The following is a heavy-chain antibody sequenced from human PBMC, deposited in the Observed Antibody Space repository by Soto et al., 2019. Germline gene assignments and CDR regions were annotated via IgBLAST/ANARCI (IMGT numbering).Heavy chain of an antibody. CDR3: ATDWFRSGIGVAGSH. CDR1: GFTFGSYA. V-gene: IGHV3-23*01. D-gene: IGHD6-19*01. Sequence: EVQLLESGGGLVQPGGSLRLSCAASGFTFGSYAMTWVRQAPGKGLEWVSAISFGGGSTYYADSGKGRFTISRDNSKNALYLQMTSLSAEDTAVYCCATDWFRSGIGVAGSHWGQGALVTVSS. J-gene: IGHJ4*02. CDR2: ISFGGGST.